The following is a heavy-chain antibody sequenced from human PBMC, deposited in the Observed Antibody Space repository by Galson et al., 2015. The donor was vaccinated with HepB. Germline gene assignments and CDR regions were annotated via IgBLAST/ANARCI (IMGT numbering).Heavy chain of an antibody. CDR2: ISGSGDST. D-gene: IGHD3-10*01. CDR1: GFTFSGYG. Sequence: SLRLSCAASGFTFSGYGMTWVRQASGKGLEWVSVISGSGDSTYYADSVKGRFTISRDNSKNTLQLQMSSLTAEDTAVYFCAKLPGSTSYGYFDFWGQGTLVTVSS. J-gene: IGHJ4*02. V-gene: IGHV3-23*01. CDR3: AKLPGSTSYGYFDF.